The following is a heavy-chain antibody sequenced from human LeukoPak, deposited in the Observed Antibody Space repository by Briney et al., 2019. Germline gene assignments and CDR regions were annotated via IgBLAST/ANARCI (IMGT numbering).Heavy chain of an antibody. J-gene: IGHJ4*02. CDR1: GFTFSGSA. CDR3: TRRLDAVVVTARLFDY. Sequence: GGSLRLSCAASGFTFSGSAMHWVRQASGKGLEWVGRIRSKANSYATAYAASVKGRFTIYRDDSKNTAYLQMNSLKTEDTAVYYCTRRLDAVVVTARLFDYWGQGTLVTVSS. D-gene: IGHD2-21*02. V-gene: IGHV3-73*01. CDR2: IRSKANSYAT.